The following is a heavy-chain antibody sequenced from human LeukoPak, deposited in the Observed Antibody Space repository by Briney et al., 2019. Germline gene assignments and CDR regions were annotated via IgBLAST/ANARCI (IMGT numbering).Heavy chain of an antibody. CDR2: IYSGGST. J-gene: IGHJ4*02. CDR3: VGPVITGY. Sequence: GRSLRLSCAASGFAVSSNYMSWVRQAPGKGLEWVSVIYSGGSTYYAASVKGRFTISRDNSKNTVYLQMNSLRAEDTALYYCVGPVITGYWGEGTLVTVSS. D-gene: IGHD4-23*01. CDR1: GFAVSSNY. V-gene: IGHV3-53*01.